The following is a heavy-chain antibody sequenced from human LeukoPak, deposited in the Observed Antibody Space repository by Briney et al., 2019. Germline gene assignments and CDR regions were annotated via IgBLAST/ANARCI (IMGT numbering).Heavy chain of an antibody. V-gene: IGHV3-23*01. CDR1: GFTFSSYG. CDR2: ISGTGGST. CDR3: ARDSYFHY. Sequence: GGSLRLSCAGSGFTFSSYGMSWVRQAPGKGLEWVSAISGTGGSTYYADSVKGRFTFSRDNSKNTLYLQMNSLRAEDTAVYYCARDSYFHYWGQGTLVTVSS. J-gene: IGHJ4*02.